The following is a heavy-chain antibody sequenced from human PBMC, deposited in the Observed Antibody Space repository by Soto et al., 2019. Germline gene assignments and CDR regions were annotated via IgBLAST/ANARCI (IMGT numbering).Heavy chain of an antibody. CDR2: ISSDGSNK. CDR1: GFTFSSHA. V-gene: IGHV3-30-3*01. J-gene: IGHJ4*02. D-gene: IGHD1-26*01. Sequence: QVQLVESGGGVVQPGRSLRLSCAVSGFTFSSHAMHWVRQAPGKGLEWVALISSDGSNKYYADSVKGRFTTSRDNSKNKMDLKMNSLRVEDTAVYYCARDDEGGSDCDLGYWGQGALVTVSS. CDR3: ARDDEGGSDCDLGY.